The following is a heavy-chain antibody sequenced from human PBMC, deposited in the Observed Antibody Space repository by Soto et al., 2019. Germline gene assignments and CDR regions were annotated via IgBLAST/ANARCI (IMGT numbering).Heavy chain of an antibody. CDR1: GFTFINAW. CDR2: IKSKVDGGTT. Sequence: LRLSCAGSGFTFINAWMNWVRQAPGNVLEWVGRIKSKVDGGTTDYAAPVTGRFTISRDDSKNTVYLQMNSLKTEDTAVCYCSTGGYYFDDWGQGTLVTVSS. V-gene: IGHV3-15*01. CDR3: STGGYYFDD. D-gene: IGHD3-10*01. J-gene: IGHJ4*02.